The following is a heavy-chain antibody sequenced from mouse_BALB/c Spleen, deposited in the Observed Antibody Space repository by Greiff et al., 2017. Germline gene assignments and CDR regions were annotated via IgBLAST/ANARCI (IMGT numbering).Heavy chain of an antibody. CDR3: ARVGLGLHAMDY. J-gene: IGHJ4*01. D-gene: IGHD3-1*01. V-gene: IGHV5-17*02. CDR2: ISSGSSTI. Sequence: EVQVVESGGGLVQPGGSRKLSCAASGFTFSSFGMHWVRQAPEKGLEWVAYISSGSSTIYYADTVKGRFTISSDNPKNTLFLQMTSLRSEDTAMYYCARVGLGLHAMDYWGQGTSVTVSS. CDR1: GFTFSSFG.